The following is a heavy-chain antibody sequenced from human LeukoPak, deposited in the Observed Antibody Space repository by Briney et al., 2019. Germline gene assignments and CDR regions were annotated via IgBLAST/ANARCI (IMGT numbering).Heavy chain of an antibody. CDR2: IYSGGST. CDR3: ARAYDSSGKVRDYYGMDV. D-gene: IGHD3-22*01. Sequence: GGSLTLSCAASGFTVSSNYMSWVRQAPGKGLEWVSVIYSGGSTYYADSVKGRFTISRDNSKNKLYLQMNSLRPEDTAVYYCARAYDSSGKVRDYYGMDVWGQGTTVTVSS. CDR1: GFTVSSNY. J-gene: IGHJ6*02. V-gene: IGHV3-66*01.